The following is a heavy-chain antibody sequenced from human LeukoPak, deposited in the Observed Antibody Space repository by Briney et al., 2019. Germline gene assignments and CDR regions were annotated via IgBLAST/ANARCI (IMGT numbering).Heavy chain of an antibody. D-gene: IGHD6-13*01. V-gene: IGHV3-23*01. CDR3: AKDAAGPEY. CDR1: GLTFSHYS. Sequence: GGSLRLSCAASGLTFSHYSMTWVRQAPGKGLVWVSGISAGGGSKYYADSVKGRFTISRDNSRNTLYLQMNSLRAEDTAVYYCAKDAAGPEYWGQGTLVTVSS. J-gene: IGHJ4*02. CDR2: ISAGGGSK.